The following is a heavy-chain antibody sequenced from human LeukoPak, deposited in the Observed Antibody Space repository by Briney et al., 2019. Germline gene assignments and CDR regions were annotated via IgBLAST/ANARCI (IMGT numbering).Heavy chain of an antibody. D-gene: IGHD4-11*01. CDR1: GGSISSSSYY. J-gene: IGHJ4*02. V-gene: IGHV4-39*07. CDR2: IYYSGST. Sequence: SETLSLTCTVSGGSISSSSYYWGWIRQPPGKGLEWIGSIYYSGSTNYNPSLKSRVTMSVDTSKNQFSLKLSSVTAADTAVYYCARTPLQYPTGYYFDYWGQGTLVTVSS. CDR3: ARTPLQYPTGYYFDY.